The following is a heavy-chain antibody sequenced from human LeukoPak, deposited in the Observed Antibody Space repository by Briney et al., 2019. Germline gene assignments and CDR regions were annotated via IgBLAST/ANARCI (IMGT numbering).Heavy chain of an antibody. V-gene: IGHV4-59*01. CDR1: GGSISSYY. Sequence: KPSETLSLTCTVSGGSISSYYWSWIRQPPGKGLEWIGYIYYSGSTNYNPSLKSRVTISVDTSKNQFSLKLSSVTAADTAVYYCARGDNWSYRYYFDYWGQGTLVTVSS. CDR3: ARGDNWSYRYYFDY. J-gene: IGHJ4*02. CDR2: IYYSGST. D-gene: IGHD1-7*01.